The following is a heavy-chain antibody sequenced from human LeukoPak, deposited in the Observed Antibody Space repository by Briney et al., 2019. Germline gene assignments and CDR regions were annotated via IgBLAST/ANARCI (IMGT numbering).Heavy chain of an antibody. Sequence: ASVKVSCKASGYTFTSYGISWVRQAPGQGLEWMGGIIPIFGTANYARKFQGRVTITADESTGTAYMELSSLRSEDTAVYYCARGNRVAYSGYDITKPFDYWGQGTLVTVSS. CDR2: IIPIFGTA. D-gene: IGHD5-12*01. CDR3: ARGNRVAYSGYDITKPFDY. V-gene: IGHV1-69*13. J-gene: IGHJ4*02. CDR1: GYTFTSYG.